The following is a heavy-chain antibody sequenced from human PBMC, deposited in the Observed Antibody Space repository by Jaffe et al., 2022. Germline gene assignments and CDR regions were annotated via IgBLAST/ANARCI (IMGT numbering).Heavy chain of an antibody. CDR3: ARDLPDPYYYYYYMDV. J-gene: IGHJ6*03. CDR1: GGSVSSGSYY. V-gene: IGHV4-61*01. Sequence: QVQLQESGPGLVKPSETLSLTCTVSGGSVSSGSYYWSWIRQPPGKGLEWIGYIYYSGSTNYNPSLKSRVTISVDTSKNQFSLKLSSVTAADTAVYYCARDLPDPYYYYYYMDVWGKGTTVTVSS. CDR2: IYYSGST.